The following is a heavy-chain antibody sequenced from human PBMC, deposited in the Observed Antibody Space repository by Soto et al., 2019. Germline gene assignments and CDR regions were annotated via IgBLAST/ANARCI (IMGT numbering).Heavy chain of an antibody. D-gene: IGHD3-10*01. Sequence: ASVKVSCKASGYTFTSYAMHWVRQAPGQRLEWMGWINAGNGNTKYSQKFQGRVTITRDTSASTAYMELSSLRSEDTAVYYCATLLWFGELSEGYFDYWGQGTLVTVSS. CDR3: ATLLWFGELSEGYFDY. J-gene: IGHJ4*02. V-gene: IGHV1-3*01. CDR2: INAGNGNT. CDR1: GYTFTSYA.